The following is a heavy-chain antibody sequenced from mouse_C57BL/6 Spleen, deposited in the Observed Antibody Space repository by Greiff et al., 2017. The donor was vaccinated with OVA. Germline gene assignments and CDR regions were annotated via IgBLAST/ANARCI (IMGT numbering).Heavy chain of an antibody. J-gene: IGHJ2*01. CDR1: GYTFTSYW. V-gene: IGHV1-69*01. D-gene: IGHD1-1*01. CDR2: IDPSDSYT. CDR3: ALTTVVAPYFDY. Sequence: QVQLKQPGAELVMPGASVKLSCKASGYTFTSYWMHWVKQRPGQGLEWIGEIDPSDSYTNYNQKFKGKSTLPVDKSSSTAYMQLSSLTSEDSAVYYCALTTVVAPYFDYWGQGTTLTVSS.